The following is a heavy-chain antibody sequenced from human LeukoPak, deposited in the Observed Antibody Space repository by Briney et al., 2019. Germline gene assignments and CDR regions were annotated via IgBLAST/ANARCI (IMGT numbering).Heavy chain of an antibody. Sequence: GGSLRLSCTASGFTFRTYAMHWVRQAPGKGLEWVSVISFDGSEKYYTNSVKGRFTISRDNSKNTLYLHMSSLRAEDTAVYYCASGSKEVRAMKYWGQGTLVTVSS. CDR3: ASGSKEVRAMKY. J-gene: IGHJ4*02. CDR2: ISFDGSEK. CDR1: GFTFRTYA. D-gene: IGHD1-26*01. V-gene: IGHV3-30*04.